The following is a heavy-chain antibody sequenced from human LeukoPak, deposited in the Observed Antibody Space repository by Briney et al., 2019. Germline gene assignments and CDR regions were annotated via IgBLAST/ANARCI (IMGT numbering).Heavy chain of an antibody. CDR1: GGTFGSYA. Sequence: ASVKVSCKASGGTFGSYAISWVRQAPGQGLEWMGRIIPILGIANYAQKFQGRVTITADKSTSTAYMELSSLRSEDTAVYYCARDSHYDFWSGYYSFDYWGQGTLVTVSS. V-gene: IGHV1-69*04. J-gene: IGHJ4*02. CDR2: IIPILGIA. D-gene: IGHD3-3*01. CDR3: ARDSHYDFWSGYYSFDY.